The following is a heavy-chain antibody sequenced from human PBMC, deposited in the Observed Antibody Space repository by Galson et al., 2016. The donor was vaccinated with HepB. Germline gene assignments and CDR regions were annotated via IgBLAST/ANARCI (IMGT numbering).Heavy chain of an antibody. CDR1: GVSLSRDLHY. Sequence: TLSLTCTVSGVSLSRDLHYWTWIRQSPGKGLEWVGYVSSDGTTNYNPSLKGRIAMSVDTSKNAFSVRLTSVTAADTAVYYCATDSRYGDPGFFDHWGRGTLVTVSS. D-gene: IGHD4-17*01. V-gene: IGHV4-31*03. CDR3: ATDSRYGDPGFFDH. J-gene: IGHJ4*02. CDR2: VSSDGTT.